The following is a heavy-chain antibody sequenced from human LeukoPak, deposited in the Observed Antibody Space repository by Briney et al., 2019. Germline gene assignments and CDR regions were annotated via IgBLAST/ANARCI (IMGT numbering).Heavy chain of an antibody. Sequence: PSETLSLTCTVSGGSISSYYWSWIRQPPGKGLEWIGYIYYSGSTNYNPSLKSRVTISVDTSKNQFSLKLSSVTAADTAVYYCARGRIAGSSSHWYFDLWGRGTLVTVSS. J-gene: IGHJ2*01. CDR2: IYYSGST. CDR1: GGSISSYY. D-gene: IGHD1-26*01. V-gene: IGHV4-59*08. CDR3: ARGRIAGSSSHWYFDL.